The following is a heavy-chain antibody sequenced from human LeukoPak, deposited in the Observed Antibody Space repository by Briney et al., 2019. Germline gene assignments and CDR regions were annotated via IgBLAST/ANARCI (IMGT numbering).Heavy chain of an antibody. V-gene: IGHV1-24*01. CDR3: STDSGRSYFYFDF. J-gene: IGHJ4*02. D-gene: IGHD3-10*01. CDR1: GFGLSVLS. CDR2: IRPETGEP. Sequence: ASVKVSCKISGFGLSVLSIHWMRQAPGKGLEWVGGIRPETGEPIFAQKFRGRVTITEDTFTDTGYLELRGLTSEDTAVYYCSTDSGRSYFYFDFWGQGTLVTVSS.